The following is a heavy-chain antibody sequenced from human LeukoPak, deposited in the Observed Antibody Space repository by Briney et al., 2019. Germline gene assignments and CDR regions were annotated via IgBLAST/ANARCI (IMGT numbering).Heavy chain of an antibody. J-gene: IGHJ5*02. V-gene: IGHV4-34*01. Sequence: PSETLSLTCAVHGGSFSGYYWSWIRQPPGKGLEWIGEINHSGSTNYNPSLKSRVTISVDTSKNQFSLKLSSVTAADTAVYYCARGGGFGVSTGSYNWFDPWGQGTLVTVSS. D-gene: IGHD3-10*01. CDR2: INHSGST. CDR1: GGSFSGYY. CDR3: ARGGGFGVSTGSYNWFDP.